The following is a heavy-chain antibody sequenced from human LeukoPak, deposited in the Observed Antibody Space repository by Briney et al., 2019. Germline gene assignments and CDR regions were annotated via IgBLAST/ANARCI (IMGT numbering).Heavy chain of an antibody. J-gene: IGHJ4*02. Sequence: GGSLRLSCVASGFTFSSYWLSWVRQAPGKGLEWVANIKQDGSEKYYVDSVKGRFTISRDNAKNSLYLQMNSLRAEDTAVYYCAKPTDYWGQGTLVTVSS. V-gene: IGHV3-7*01. CDR3: AKPTDY. CDR2: IKQDGSEK. D-gene: IGHD1-14*01. CDR1: GFTFSSYW.